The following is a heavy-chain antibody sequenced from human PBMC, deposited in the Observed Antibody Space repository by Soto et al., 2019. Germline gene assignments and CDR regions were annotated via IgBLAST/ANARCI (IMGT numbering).Heavy chain of an antibody. CDR1: GYPVTAYY. Sequence: QLHLVQSGAVVKKPGASVTVSCSASGYPVTAYYMHWVRQAPGRGLEWMGGINPATGAAKYTQTFRGRATMTRDTSTSTVFMELSGLTSEDPAVFYCARGGGVGVAGSAAFDMWGQGTLVTVSS. D-gene: IGHD3-3*01. CDR3: ARGGGVGVAGSAAFDM. V-gene: IGHV1-2*02. CDR2: INPATGAA. J-gene: IGHJ3*02.